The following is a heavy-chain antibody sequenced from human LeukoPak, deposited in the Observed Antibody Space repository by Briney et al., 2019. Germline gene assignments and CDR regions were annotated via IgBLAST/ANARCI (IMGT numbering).Heavy chain of an antibody. J-gene: IGHJ5*02. CDR3: ARNWPWFDP. CDR2: INHSGST. CDR1: GGSFSGYY. V-gene: IGHV4-34*01. Sequence: SETLSLTCAVYGGSFSGYYWSWIRQPPGKGLEWIGEINHSGSTNYNPSLKSRVTLSVDTSKNQFSLKLSSVTAADTAVYYCARNWPWFDPWGQGTLVTVSS.